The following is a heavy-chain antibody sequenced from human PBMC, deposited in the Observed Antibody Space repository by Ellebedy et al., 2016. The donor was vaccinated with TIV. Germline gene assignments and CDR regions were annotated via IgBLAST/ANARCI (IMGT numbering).Heavy chain of an antibody. V-gene: IGHV3-33*08. CDR3: ARDSWIQLWSPYFDY. CDR2: IWYDGSNN. CDR1: GFAFRNHA. Sequence: PGGSLRLSCAASGFAFRNHAMNWVRPAPGKGLAWVAVIWYDGSNNYYEDSVKGRFTISRDNSKNTLYLQMNSLRAEDTAVYYCARDSWIQLWSPYFDYWGQGTLVTVSS. J-gene: IGHJ4*02. D-gene: IGHD5-18*01.